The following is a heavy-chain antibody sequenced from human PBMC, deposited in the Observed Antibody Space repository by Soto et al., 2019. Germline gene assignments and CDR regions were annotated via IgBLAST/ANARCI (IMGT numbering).Heavy chain of an antibody. D-gene: IGHD3-10*01. Sequence: GGSLRLSCAASGFTFSSYAMSWVRQAPGKGLEWVSAISGSGGSTYYADSVKGRFTSSRDNSKNTLYLQMNSLGAEDTAVYYCAKDGVWFGDALVYYFDYWGQGTLVTVSS. V-gene: IGHV3-23*01. CDR3: AKDGVWFGDALVYYFDY. J-gene: IGHJ4*02. CDR1: GFTFSSYA. CDR2: ISGSGGST.